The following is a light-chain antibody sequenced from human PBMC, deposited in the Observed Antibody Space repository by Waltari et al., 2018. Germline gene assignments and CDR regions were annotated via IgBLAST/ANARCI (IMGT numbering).Light chain of an antibody. Sequence: QSVLTQPPSASGTPGQRVTISCSGSSSNIGSNYLYWYQQPPGTAPKLLMYRNNQRPSGVSDRFSGSKSGTSASLAISGLRSEDEVDYYCATWDDSLSGPVFGTGTKVIVL. CDR3: ATWDDSLSGPV. J-gene: IGLJ1*01. CDR2: RNN. CDR1: SSNIGSNY. V-gene: IGLV1-47*01.